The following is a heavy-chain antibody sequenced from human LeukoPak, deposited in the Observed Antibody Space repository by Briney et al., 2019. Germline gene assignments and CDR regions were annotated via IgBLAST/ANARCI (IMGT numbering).Heavy chain of an antibody. V-gene: IGHV4-31*03. Sequence: SQTLSLTCTVSGGSISSGGYYWSWIRQHPGKGLEWIGYIYYSGSTYYNPSLKSRITISVDTSKNQFSLKLSSVTAADTAVYYCARGGSSGYYGPNWFDPWGQGTLVTVSS. D-gene: IGHD3-22*01. CDR1: GGSISSGGYY. CDR3: ARGGSSGYYGPNWFDP. J-gene: IGHJ5*02. CDR2: IYYSGST.